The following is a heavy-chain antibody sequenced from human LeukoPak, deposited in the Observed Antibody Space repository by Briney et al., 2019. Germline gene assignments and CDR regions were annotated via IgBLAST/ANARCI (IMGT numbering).Heavy chain of an antibody. Sequence: GGSLRLSCAASGFTVSNNYMSWVRQAPGKGLEWVSVIHSGGTTNYADSVQGRFTISRDNSKSTVYLHMNSLRAEDTAVYYCARDSDSGYGPFASWGQGTLVTVSS. CDR3: ARDSDSGYGPFAS. CDR1: GFTVSNNY. V-gene: IGHV3-53*01. J-gene: IGHJ4*02. D-gene: IGHD5-12*01. CDR2: IHSGGTT.